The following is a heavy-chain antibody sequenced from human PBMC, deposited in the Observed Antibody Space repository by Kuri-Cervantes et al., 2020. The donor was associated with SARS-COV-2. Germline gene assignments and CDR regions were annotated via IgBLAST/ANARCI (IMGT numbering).Heavy chain of an antibody. CDR3: TTDPSPPYYYDSSGYSGY. Sequence: GGSWRPSCAASGFTFSNAWMSWVRQAPGKGLEWVGRIKSKTDGGTTDYAAPVKGRFTISRDDSKNTLYLQMNSLKTEDTAVYYCTTDPSPPYYYDSSGYSGYWGQGTLVTVSS. J-gene: IGHJ4*02. V-gene: IGHV3-15*01. D-gene: IGHD3-22*01. CDR1: GFTFSNAW. CDR2: IKSKTDGGTT.